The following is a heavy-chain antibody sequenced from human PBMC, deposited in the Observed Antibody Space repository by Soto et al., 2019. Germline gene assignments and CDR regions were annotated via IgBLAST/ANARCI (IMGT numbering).Heavy chain of an antibody. D-gene: IGHD6-6*01. CDR3: AREGEYSKSGDNGGMDV. CDR1: GFTFSSYD. Sequence: GGSLRLSCAASGFTFSSYDMHWVRQATGKGLEWVSAIGTAGDTYYPGSVKGRFTISRENAKNSLYLQMNSLRAEDTAVYYCAREGEYSKSGDNGGMDVWGQGTTVTVSS. CDR2: IGTAGDT. V-gene: IGHV3-13*01. J-gene: IGHJ6*02.